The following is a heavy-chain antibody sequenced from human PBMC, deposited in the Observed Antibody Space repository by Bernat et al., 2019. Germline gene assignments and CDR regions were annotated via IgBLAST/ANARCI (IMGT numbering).Heavy chain of an antibody. Sequence: QVQLVESGEGVVQPGRSLRLSCAASGFTFSSYGMHWVRQAPGKGLEWVAVISYDGSNKYYADSVKGRFTISRDNSKNTLYLQMNSLRAEDTAMYYCAKASYSSSWLYYFDYWGQGTLVTVSS. CDR2: ISYDGSNK. J-gene: IGHJ4*02. D-gene: IGHD6-13*01. V-gene: IGHV3-30*18. CDR3: AKASYSSSWLYYFDY. CDR1: GFTFSSYG.